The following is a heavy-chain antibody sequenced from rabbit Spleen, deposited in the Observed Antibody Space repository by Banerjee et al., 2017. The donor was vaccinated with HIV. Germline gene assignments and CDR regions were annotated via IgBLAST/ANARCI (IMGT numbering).Heavy chain of an antibody. CDR3: ARTAYGYDDYADLYYAAMAL. CDR1: GFTLSSYY. CDR2: IDPVFGIT. D-gene: IGHD6-1*01. V-gene: IGHV1S7*01. J-gene: IGHJ6*01. Sequence: HLKESGGGLVQPGGSLKLSCTASGFTLSSYYMNWVRQAPGKGLEWIGYIDPVFGITYYANWVNGRFSISRENAQNTVFLQMTSLTAADTATYFCARTAYGYDDYADLYYAAMALWGPGTLVTVS.